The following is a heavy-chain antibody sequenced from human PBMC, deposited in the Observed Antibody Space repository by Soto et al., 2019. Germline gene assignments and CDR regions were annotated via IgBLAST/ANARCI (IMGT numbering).Heavy chain of an antibody. J-gene: IGHJ6*02. Sequence: ASVKVSCKASGYSFTDYHIHWVRQAPGQGLEWLGRINPKSGGTSTAQKFQGWVTMTTDTSISTASMELTRLTSDDTAIYYCPRDDSTDCSNGVCSFFYNHDMDVWGQGTTVTVSS. D-gene: IGHD2-8*01. CDR2: INPKSGGT. CDR1: GYSFTDYH. V-gene: IGHV1-2*04. CDR3: PRDDSTDCSNGVCSFFYNHDMDV.